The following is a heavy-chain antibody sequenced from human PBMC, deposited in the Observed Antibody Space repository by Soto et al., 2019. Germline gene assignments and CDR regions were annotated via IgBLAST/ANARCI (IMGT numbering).Heavy chain of an antibody. CDR1: GGSISSSSYD. J-gene: IGHJ4*02. V-gene: IGHV4-39*01. D-gene: IGHD6-19*01. CDR3: ASRGEWLVGYYCDY. Sequence: PSETLSLTCTVSGGSISSSSYDWGWIRQPPGKGLEWIGSIYYSGSTYYNPSLKSRVTISVDTSKNQFSLKLSSVTAADTAVYYCASRGEWLVGYYCDYWGQGTLVTVSS. CDR2: IYYSGST.